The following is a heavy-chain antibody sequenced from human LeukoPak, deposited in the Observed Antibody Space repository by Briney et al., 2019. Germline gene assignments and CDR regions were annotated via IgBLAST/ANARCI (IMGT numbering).Heavy chain of an antibody. CDR1: GFTFSSYS. Sequence: GGSLRLSCAASGFTFSSYSMNWVRQAPGKGLEWVSSISSSSSYIYYADSVKGRFTISRDNAKNSLYLQMNSLRAEDTAVYYCARDYRPSIPVWFGETLGSSWGQGTLVTVSS. J-gene: IGHJ5*02. CDR2: ISSSSSYI. CDR3: ARDYRPSIPVWFGETLGSS. D-gene: IGHD3-10*01. V-gene: IGHV3-21*01.